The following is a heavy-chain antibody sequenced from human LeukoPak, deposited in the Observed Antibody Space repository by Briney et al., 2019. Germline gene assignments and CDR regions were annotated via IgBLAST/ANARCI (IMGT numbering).Heavy chain of an antibody. D-gene: IGHD3-3*01. J-gene: IGHJ5*02. Sequence: GSVKVSCKASGYTFTSYGISWVRQAPGQGLEWMGWISAYNGNTNYAQKLQGRVTMTTDTSTSTAYMELRSLRSDDTAVYYCARFRITIFGVVIGNWSDPGGQGTLVTVSS. V-gene: IGHV1-18*01. CDR2: ISAYNGNT. CDR1: GYTFTSYG. CDR3: ARFRITIFGVVIGNWSDP.